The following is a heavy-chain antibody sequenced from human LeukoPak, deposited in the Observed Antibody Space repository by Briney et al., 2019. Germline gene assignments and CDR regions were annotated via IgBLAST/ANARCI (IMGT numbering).Heavy chain of an antibody. CDR1: GFTFKSYV. V-gene: IGHV3-23*01. CDR3: AKDLGWELPAEAY. D-gene: IGHD1-26*01. J-gene: IGHJ4*02. CDR2: IYGSGVSI. Sequence: GGSLRLSCVASGFTFKSYVMNWVRRAPGKGLEWLATIYGSGVSISYADSVKGRFTISRDNSNNTLYLQMNSLRAEDTAMYYCAKDLGWELPAEAYWGQGILVTASS.